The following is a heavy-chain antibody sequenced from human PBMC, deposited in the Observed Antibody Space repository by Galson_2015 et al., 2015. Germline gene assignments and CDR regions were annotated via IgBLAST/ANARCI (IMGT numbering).Heavy chain of an antibody. D-gene: IGHD5-18*01. CDR2: IYPGDSDT. CDR3: ARLLDTAMVKSAFDI. CDR1: GYSFTRYW. Sequence: QSGAEVKKPGESLTISCKGSGYSFTRYWISWVRQMPGKGLEWMGIIYPGDSDTRYSPSFQGQVTISADKSISTAYLQWSSLKASDTAMYYCARLLDTAMVKSAFDIWGQGTMVTVSS. V-gene: IGHV5-51*01. J-gene: IGHJ3*02.